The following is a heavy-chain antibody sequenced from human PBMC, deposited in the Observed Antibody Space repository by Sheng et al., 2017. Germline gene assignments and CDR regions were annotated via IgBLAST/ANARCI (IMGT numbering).Heavy chain of an antibody. J-gene: IGHJ4*02. CDR3: ARDNGYCSGGTCYTSGVGV. CDR2: ISSTSGTI. V-gene: IGHV3-48*01. Sequence: EVQLEESGGGLVQPGGSLRLSCVASEFTFSRFNMNWVRQAPGKGLEWVSYISSTSGTIYYADSVKGRFTISRDNAKNSLYLQMNSLRAEDTAVYYCARDNGYCSGGTCYTSGVGVWGQGTLVTVSS. D-gene: IGHD2-15*01. CDR1: EFTFSRFN.